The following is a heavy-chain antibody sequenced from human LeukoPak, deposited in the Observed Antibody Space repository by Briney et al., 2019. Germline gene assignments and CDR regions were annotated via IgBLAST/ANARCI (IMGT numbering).Heavy chain of an antibody. V-gene: IGHV4-59*01. D-gene: IGHD3-9*01. CDR3: RRGNYDILSDYSLYSPRGGFDH. CDR2: ISNSGS. J-gene: IGHJ4*02. Sequence: PSETLSLTCTVSGVCITLYYWTWTRQAPKKGLEWICGISNSGSNYNPSLSSRITISTDTSKTHFSLRLPSLSAAAAAVYYSRRGNYDILSDYSLYSPRGGFDHWGQGILVPVSS. CDR1: GVCITLYY.